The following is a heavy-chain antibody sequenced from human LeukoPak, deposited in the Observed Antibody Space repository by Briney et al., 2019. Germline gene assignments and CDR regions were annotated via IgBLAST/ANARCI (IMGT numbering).Heavy chain of an antibody. V-gene: IGHV1-2*02. J-gene: IGHJ6*02. Sequence: GASVKVSCKASGYTFTSYYMHWVRQAPGQGLEWMGWVNPNSGGTIYEEKFQGRVNMTRDTSISTAYMELTGLRSDDTAVYYCARRLQIVWYGLDVWGQGTSVTVSS. CDR1: GYTFTSYY. CDR2: VNPNSGGT. D-gene: IGHD2-21*01. CDR3: ARRLQIVWYGLDV.